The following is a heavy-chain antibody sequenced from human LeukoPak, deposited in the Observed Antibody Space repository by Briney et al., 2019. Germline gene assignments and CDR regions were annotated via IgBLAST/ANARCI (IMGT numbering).Heavy chain of an antibody. Sequence: SETLSLTCTVSGASISSYYYKWMRQTAGRGLEWIRRLYIRRRTDYNPSLKRRVPISVDTSNNHFSLNLNSVTAADPAVYFCARDLSGSLYFDYWGQGVLVTVSS. D-gene: IGHD3-10*01. J-gene: IGHJ4*02. CDR3: ARDLSGSLYFDY. CDR1: GASISSYY. V-gene: IGHV4-4*07. CDR2: LYIRRRT.